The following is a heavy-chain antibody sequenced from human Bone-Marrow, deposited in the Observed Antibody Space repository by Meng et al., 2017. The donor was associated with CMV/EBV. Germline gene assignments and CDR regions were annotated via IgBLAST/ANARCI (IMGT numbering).Heavy chain of an antibody. CDR3: ARDCVVGVAARLHYYRMDV. CDR1: GFTFSSYE. Sequence: GESLKISCAASGFTFSSYEMNWVRQAPGKGLEWVSYISSSGSTIYYADSVKGRFTISRDNAKNTGYLQMKSLRAEDTAVYYCARDCVVGVAARLHYYRMDVWGQGTTVTVSS. D-gene: IGHD2-15*01. V-gene: IGHV3-48*03. CDR2: ISSSGSTI. J-gene: IGHJ6*02.